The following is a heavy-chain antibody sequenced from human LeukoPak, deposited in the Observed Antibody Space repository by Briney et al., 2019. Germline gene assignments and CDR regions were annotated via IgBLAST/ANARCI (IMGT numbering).Heavy chain of an antibody. CDR3: AKAASSSWPSYYYGMDV. V-gene: IGHV1-69*13. D-gene: IGHD6-13*01. Sequence: GASVKVSCKASGGTFSSYAISWVRQAPGQGLEWMGGIIPIFGTANYAQKFQGRVTITADESTSTAYMELSSLRSEDTAVYYCAKAASSSWPSYYYGMDVWGQGTTVTVSS. CDR2: IIPIFGTA. CDR1: GGTFSSYA. J-gene: IGHJ6*02.